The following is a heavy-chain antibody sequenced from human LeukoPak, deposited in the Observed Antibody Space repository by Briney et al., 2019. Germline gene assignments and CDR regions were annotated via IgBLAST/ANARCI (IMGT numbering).Heavy chain of an antibody. Sequence: GASVKVSCKASGYTFTGYYMHWVRQAPGQGLEWMVWINPNSGGTNYAQKFQGRVTVTRDTSISTAYMELSRLRSDDTAVYYCARCKYSYYDFWSGEPPPLDYWGQGTLVTVSS. D-gene: IGHD3-3*01. CDR2: INPNSGGT. J-gene: IGHJ4*02. CDR1: GYTFTGYY. CDR3: ARCKYSYYDFWSGEPPPLDY. V-gene: IGHV1-2*02.